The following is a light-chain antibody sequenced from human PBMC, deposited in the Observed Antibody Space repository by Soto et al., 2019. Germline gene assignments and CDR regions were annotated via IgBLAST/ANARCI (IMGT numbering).Light chain of an antibody. J-gene: IGKJ1*01. CDR2: AAS. CDR3: QQYSTSPWT. Sequence: EIVLTQSPGTLSLSPGDRATLSCRASQSVSGSYLAWYQQKPGQAPRLLIYAASSRATGIPDRFSGSGSGTDFTLTISRLEPEDLEVYYCQQYSTSPWTFGQGTKVEIK. CDR1: QSVSGSY. V-gene: IGKV3-20*01.